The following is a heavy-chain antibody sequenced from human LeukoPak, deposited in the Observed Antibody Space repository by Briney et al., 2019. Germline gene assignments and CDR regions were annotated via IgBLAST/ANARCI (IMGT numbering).Heavy chain of an antibody. CDR1: GFTLSNAW. Sequence: GGSLRLSCAASGFTLSNAWVSWGRQAPGKGLEWVGRIKRKTDGGTTDYAAPVKGRFTISRDDSKNTLYLQMNSLKTEDIAVYYCTTNYCSSTSCYRTAAWGQGTLVTVSS. CDR3: TTNYCSSTSCYRTAA. CDR2: IKRKTDGGTT. V-gene: IGHV3-15*01. J-gene: IGHJ1*01. D-gene: IGHD2-2*01.